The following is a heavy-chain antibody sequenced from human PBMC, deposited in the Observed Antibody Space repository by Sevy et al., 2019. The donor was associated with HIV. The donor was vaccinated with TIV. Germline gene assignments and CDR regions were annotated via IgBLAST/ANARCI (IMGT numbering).Heavy chain of an antibody. J-gene: IGHJ4*02. V-gene: IGHV5-51*01. CDR1: GYSFNTYW. Sequence: GESLKISCKGSGYSFNTYWIGWVRQMPGKGLEWRGIIYPGDSNSRYSPSFQGQVTISAEKSISTAYLQFSSLKASDTAMYYGAGRPGGVRHVDYWGQGTLVTVSS. CDR2: IYPGDSNS. CDR3: AGRPGGVRHVDY. D-gene: IGHD1-1*01.